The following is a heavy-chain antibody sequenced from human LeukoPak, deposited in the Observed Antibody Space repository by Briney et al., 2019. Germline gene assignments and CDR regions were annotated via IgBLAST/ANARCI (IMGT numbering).Heavy chain of an antibody. V-gene: IGHV3-7*01. J-gene: IGHJ6*02. Sequence: GGSLRLSCAASGFTFSSYWMSWVRQAPGKGLEWVANIKQDGSEKYYVDSVKGRFTISRDNAKNSLYLQMNSLRAEDTAVYYCAGGWELGYYYYGMDVWGQGTTVTVSS. D-gene: IGHD1-26*01. CDR3: AGGWELGYYYYGMDV. CDR2: IKQDGSEK. CDR1: GFTFSSYW.